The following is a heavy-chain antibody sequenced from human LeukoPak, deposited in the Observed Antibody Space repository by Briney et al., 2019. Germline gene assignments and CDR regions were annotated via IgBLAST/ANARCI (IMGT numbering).Heavy chain of an antibody. CDR2: IYTSGST. CDR1: GGSVSSYY. J-gene: IGHJ3*02. D-gene: IGHD1-26*01. Sequence: SETLSLTCTVSGGSVSSYYWSWIRQPAGKGLEWIGRIYTSGSTNYNPSLKSRVTMSVDTSKNQFSLKLSSVTAADTAVYYCARVGSGTLSFDIWGQATMVTVSS. CDR3: ARVGSGTLSFDI. V-gene: IGHV4-4*07.